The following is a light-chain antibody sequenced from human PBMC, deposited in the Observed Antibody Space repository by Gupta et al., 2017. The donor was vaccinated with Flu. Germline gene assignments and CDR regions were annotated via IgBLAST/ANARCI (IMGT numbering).Light chain of an antibody. CDR2: EVT. CDR3: SSHTVSDTFV. CDR1: SSDIGAYKY. Sequence: QSALTQPPSASGSPGQSITISCTGTSSDIGAYKYVSWHQQHAGKAPKLIIYEVTKRPSEVPDRFSGSKSGNTASLTVSGLQAEDEGDYYCSSHTVSDTFVFGTGTAVTVL. J-gene: IGLJ1*01. V-gene: IGLV2-8*01.